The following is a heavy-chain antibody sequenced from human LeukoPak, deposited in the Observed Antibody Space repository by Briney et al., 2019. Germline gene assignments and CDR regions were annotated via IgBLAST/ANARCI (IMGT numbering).Heavy chain of an antibody. V-gene: IGHV4-39*07. CDR1: GGSISSSSYY. J-gene: IGHJ6*03. D-gene: IGHD4-17*01. Sequence: PSETLSLTCTVSGGSISSSSYYWGWIRQPPGKGLEWIGSMYSSGRTYYNPSLKSRVTISVDTSKNQFSLKPSSVTAADTAVYXCARDVTTVTTFNYYYYMDVWGKGTTVTVSS. CDR2: MYSSGRT. CDR3: ARDVTTVTTFNYYYYMDV.